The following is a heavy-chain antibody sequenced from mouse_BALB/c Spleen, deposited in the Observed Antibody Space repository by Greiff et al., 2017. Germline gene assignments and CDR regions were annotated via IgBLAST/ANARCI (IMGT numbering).Heavy chain of an antibody. Sequence: VQLQQSGAELAKPGASVKMSCKASGYTFTSYWMHWVKQRPGQGLEWIGYINPSTGYTEYNQKFKDKATLTADKSSSTAYMQLSSLTSEDSAVYYCARRSYGSSHYYAMDYWGQGTSVTVSS. CDR1: GYTFTSYW. V-gene: IGHV1-7*01. CDR2: INPSTGYT. CDR3: ARRSYGSSHYYAMDY. D-gene: IGHD1-1*01. J-gene: IGHJ4*01.